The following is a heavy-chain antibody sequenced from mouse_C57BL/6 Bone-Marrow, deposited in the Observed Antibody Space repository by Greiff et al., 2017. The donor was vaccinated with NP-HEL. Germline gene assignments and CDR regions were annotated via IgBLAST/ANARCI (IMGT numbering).Heavy chain of an antibody. CDR2: ILPGSGST. CDR1: GYTFTGYW. Sequence: QVQLKQSGAELMKPGASVKLSCKATGYTFTGYWIEWVKQRPGHGLEWIGEILPGSGSTNYNEKFKGKATFTADTSSNTAYMQLSSLTTEDSAIYYCARREGWFAMDYWGQGTSVTVSS. J-gene: IGHJ4*01. V-gene: IGHV1-9*01. CDR3: ARREGWFAMDY. D-gene: IGHD2-3*01.